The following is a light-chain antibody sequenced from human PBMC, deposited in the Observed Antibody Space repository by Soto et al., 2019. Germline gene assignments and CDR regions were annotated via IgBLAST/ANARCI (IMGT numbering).Light chain of an antibody. CDR1: QSLQHSNGYNY. CDR3: QQYYSTPLT. J-gene: IGKJ4*01. Sequence: DIVMTQSPLSLPVTPGEPASISCRSSQSLQHSNGYNYLAWYQQKPGQPPKLLIYWASTRESGVPDRFSGSGSGTDFTLTISSLQAEDVAVYYCQQYYSTPLTFGGGTKVDI. V-gene: IGKV4-1*01. CDR2: WAS.